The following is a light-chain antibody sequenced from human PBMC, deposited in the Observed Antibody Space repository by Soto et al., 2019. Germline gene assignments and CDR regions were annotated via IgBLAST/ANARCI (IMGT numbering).Light chain of an antibody. V-gene: IGKV3-20*01. CDR1: QSVSGSK. CDR3: HQYGNSPFT. J-gene: IGKJ2*01. CDR2: GGS. Sequence: EIVLTQSPGPLSLSPGNRATLSCRASQSVSGSKLAWYQQRPGQAPRLLIYGGSSRATDIPARFSGSGSGTDYTLTISRLEPEDFALYYCHQYGNSPFTFRQGTKLEIK.